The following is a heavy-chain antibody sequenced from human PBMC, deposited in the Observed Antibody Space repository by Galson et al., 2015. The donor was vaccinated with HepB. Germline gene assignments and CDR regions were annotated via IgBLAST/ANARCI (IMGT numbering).Heavy chain of an antibody. J-gene: IGHJ6*02. CDR1: GFTFNSYG. V-gene: IGHV3-30*18. CDR3: AKDNDYYYGMDV. D-gene: IGHD2-8*01. Sequence: SLRLSCAASGFTFNSYGMHWVRQAPGKGLEWVAVISYDGSNKYYADSVKGRFTISRDNSKNTLYLQMNSLRAEDTAVYYCAKDNDYYYGMDVWGQGTTVTVSS. CDR2: ISYDGSNK.